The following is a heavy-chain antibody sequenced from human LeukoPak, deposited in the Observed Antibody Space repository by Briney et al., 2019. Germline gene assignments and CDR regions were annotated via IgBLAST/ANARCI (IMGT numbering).Heavy chain of an antibody. D-gene: IGHD3-10*01. CDR3: ARLYSGTRPPDY. CDR2: IFYRGST. Sequence: MTSETLSLTCTVSGGSISSYYWSWIRQPPGKGLEWIGYIFYRGSTNYNPSLKSRVTMSVDTSKNQFSLNLSSVTAADTAVYYCARLYSGTRPPDYWGQGTLVTVSS. J-gene: IGHJ4*02. V-gene: IGHV4-59*08. CDR1: GGSISSYY.